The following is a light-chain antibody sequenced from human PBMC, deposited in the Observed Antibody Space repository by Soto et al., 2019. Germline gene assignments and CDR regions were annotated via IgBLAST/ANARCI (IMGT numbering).Light chain of an antibody. Sequence: DIVLTQSPGTLSLSPGERATLSCRASQSVSRDYLAWYQQKPGQAPRVVIYNASNRASGIPARFSGSGSGTDFTLTISRLEPEDFAVYYCHQYAYAPWTFGQGTKVDI. V-gene: IGKV3-20*01. J-gene: IGKJ1*01. CDR1: QSVSRDY. CDR2: NAS. CDR3: HQYAYAPWT.